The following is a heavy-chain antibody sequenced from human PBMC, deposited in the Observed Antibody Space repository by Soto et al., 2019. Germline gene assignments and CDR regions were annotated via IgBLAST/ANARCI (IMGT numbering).Heavy chain of an antibody. D-gene: IGHD2-15*01. V-gene: IGHV1-69*12. J-gene: IGHJ6*02. Sequence: QVQLVQSGAEVKKPGSSVKVSCKASGGTFSSYAISWVRQAPGQGLEWMGGIIPIFGTANYAQKFQGRVTITADEATSTAYMELSSLRSEDTAVYYCARGEGYCSGGSCRYYYYGMDVWGQGTTVTVSS. CDR1: GGTFSSYA. CDR2: IIPIFGTA. CDR3: ARGEGYCSGGSCRYYYYGMDV.